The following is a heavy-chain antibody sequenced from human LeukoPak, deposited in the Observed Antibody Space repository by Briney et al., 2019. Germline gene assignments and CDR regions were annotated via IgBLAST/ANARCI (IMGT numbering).Heavy chain of an antibody. V-gene: IGHV3-30*02. J-gene: IGHJ6*03. CDR1: GFTFSDYY. D-gene: IGHD3-10*01. CDR3: ARERGTESYFDIDV. Sequence: GGSLRLSCAASGFTFSDYYMNWIRQAPGKGLEWVAFIRYDGSNKYYADSVKGRFTISRDNSKNTLYLQMNSLRAEDTAVYYCARERGTESYFDIDVWGNGTTVTISS. CDR2: IRYDGSNK.